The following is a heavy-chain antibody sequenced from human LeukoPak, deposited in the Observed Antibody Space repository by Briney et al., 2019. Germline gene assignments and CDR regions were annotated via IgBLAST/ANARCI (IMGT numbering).Heavy chain of an antibody. Sequence: PSETLSLTCAVYGGSYSGYYWSWIRQPPGKGLEWIGEINHSGSTNYNPSLKSRVTISVDTSKNQFSLQLNSVTPEDTAVYYCARDLTGDLYYFDYWGQGTLVTVSS. D-gene: IGHD7-27*01. CDR2: INHSGST. CDR3: ARDLTGDLYYFDY. J-gene: IGHJ4*02. CDR1: GGSYSGYY. V-gene: IGHV4-34*01.